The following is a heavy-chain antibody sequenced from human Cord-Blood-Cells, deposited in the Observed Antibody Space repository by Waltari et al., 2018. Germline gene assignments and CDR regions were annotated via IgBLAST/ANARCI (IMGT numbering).Heavy chain of an antibody. D-gene: IGHD6-13*01. CDR3: AKDINIAADAFDI. CDR2: ISYDGSNK. V-gene: IGHV3-30*18. J-gene: IGHJ3*02. CDR1: GFTFSSYG. Sequence: QVQLVESGGGVVQPGRSLRLSCAASGFTFSSYGMHWVRQAPGKGLEWVAVISYDGSNKYYADSVKGRFTISRDNSKNTLYLQMNSLRAEDTAVYYCAKDINIAADAFDIWGQGTMVTVSS.